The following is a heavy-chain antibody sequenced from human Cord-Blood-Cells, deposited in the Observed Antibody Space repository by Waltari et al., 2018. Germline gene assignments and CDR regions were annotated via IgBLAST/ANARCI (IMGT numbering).Heavy chain of an antibody. J-gene: IGHJ4*02. CDR2: SYHSGST. Sequence: QVQLQESGPGLVTPSGTLSLTCAVPGGSISSRNGWRCVRRPPGKGLEWIGESYHSGSTNYNPSLKSRVTISVDKSKNQFSLKLSSVTAADTAVYYCARAVSGSYLHNYYFDYWGQGTLVTVSS. D-gene: IGHD1-26*01. CDR3: ARAVSGSYLHNYYFDY. CDR1: GGSISSRNG. V-gene: IGHV4-4*02.